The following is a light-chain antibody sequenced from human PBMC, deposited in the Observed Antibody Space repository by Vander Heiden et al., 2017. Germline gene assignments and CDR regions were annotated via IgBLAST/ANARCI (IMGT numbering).Light chain of an antibody. J-gene: IGKJ2*01. CDR1: QNIDNY. V-gene: IGKV1-39*01. CDR3: EQTYSIPYT. CDR2: AAS. Sequence: DIQMTQSPSSLSASIGDRVTITCRASQNIDNYSNWYQQKPGKAPNLLIYAASTLQSGVPFRFSGSGSGTYFTLTIDSLQPEDFATYHCEQTYSIPYTFGQGTSLQI.